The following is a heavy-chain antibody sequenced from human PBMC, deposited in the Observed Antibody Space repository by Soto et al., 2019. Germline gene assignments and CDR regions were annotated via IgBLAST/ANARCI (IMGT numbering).Heavy chain of an antibody. CDR1: GGSISSSNL. CDR3: ARGWSYYDITYYQKRIDAFDI. CDR2: IYHSGST. D-gene: IGHD3-22*01. Sequence: WETLSLTCAASGGSISSSNLWRWVRQPPGKGLEGIGEIYHSGSTKYIPSLKSRVTISVDTSKNQSSLSLNSVTDADTAVYYCARGWSYYDITYYQKRIDAFDIWGQGTMVTVS. V-gene: IGHV4-4*02. J-gene: IGHJ3*02.